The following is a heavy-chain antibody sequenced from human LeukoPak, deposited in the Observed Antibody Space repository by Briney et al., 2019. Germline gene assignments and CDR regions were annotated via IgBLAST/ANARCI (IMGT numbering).Heavy chain of an antibody. CDR2: IYYSGST. D-gene: IGHD6-13*01. CDR1: GYSISSGYY. CDR3: ARTGYSSTWSPLNHFDY. V-gene: IGHV4-38-2*02. J-gene: IGHJ4*02. Sequence: SETLSLTCTVSGYSISSGYYWSWIRQPPGKGLEWIGYIYYSGSTTYNPSLKSRVTISVDTSKNQFSLKLSSVTAADTAIYYCARTGYSSTWSPLNHFDYWGQGLLVTVST.